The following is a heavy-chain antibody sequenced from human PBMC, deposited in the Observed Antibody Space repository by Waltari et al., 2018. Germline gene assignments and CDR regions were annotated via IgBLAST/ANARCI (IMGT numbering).Heavy chain of an antibody. V-gene: IGHV3-48*03. CDR3: ARDLAVTTGN. J-gene: IGHJ4*02. D-gene: IGHD4-4*01. Sequence: EVQLVESGGGLVQPGGSLRLSCAAAGFTFSSYEMNWVRQAPGKGLEWVSYISSSGSTIYYADSVKGRFTISRDNAKNSLYLQMNSLRAEDTAVYYCARDLAVTTGNWGQGTLVTVSS. CDR2: ISSSGSTI. CDR1: GFTFSSYE.